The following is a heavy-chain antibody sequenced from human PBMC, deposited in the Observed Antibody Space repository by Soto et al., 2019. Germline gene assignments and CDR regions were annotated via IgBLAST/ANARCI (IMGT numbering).Heavy chain of an antibody. Sequence: GGFLRLSCAASGFTFSSYWMSWVRQAPGKGLEWVANIKQDGSEKYYVDSVKGRFTISRDNAKNSLYLQMNSLRAEDTAVYYCASSGELSSRSYWYFDLWGRGTLVTVSS. V-gene: IGHV3-7*01. CDR1: GFTFSSYW. D-gene: IGHD3-16*02. J-gene: IGHJ2*01. CDR3: ASSGELSSRSYWYFDL. CDR2: IKQDGSEK.